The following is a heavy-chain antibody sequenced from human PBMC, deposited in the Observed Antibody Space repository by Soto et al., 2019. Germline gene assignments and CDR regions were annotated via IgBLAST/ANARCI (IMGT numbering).Heavy chain of an antibody. Sequence: EVQLVESGGGLVQPGGSLRLSFAASGFTVSSNYMSWVRQAPGKGLEWVSVIYSGGSTYYADSVKGRFTISRHNSKNTLYLQMNSLRAEDTAVYYCARATEYCGGDCYPDAFDIWGQGTMVTVSS. J-gene: IGHJ3*02. CDR1: GFTVSSNY. V-gene: IGHV3-53*04. CDR3: ARATEYCGGDCYPDAFDI. D-gene: IGHD2-21*01. CDR2: IYSGGST.